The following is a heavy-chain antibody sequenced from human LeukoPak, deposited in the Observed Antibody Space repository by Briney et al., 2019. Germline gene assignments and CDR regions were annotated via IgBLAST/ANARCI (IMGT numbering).Heavy chain of an antibody. Sequence: SETLSLTCTVSGGSISSYYWSWIRQPPGKGLEWIGRIYTSGSTNYNPSLKSRVTMSVDTSKNQFSLKLSSVTAADTAVYYCARGRYSGYDYYYYYMDVWGKGTTVTVSS. CDR1: GGSISSYY. J-gene: IGHJ6*03. D-gene: IGHD5-12*01. CDR2: IYTSGST. V-gene: IGHV4-4*07. CDR3: ARGRYSGYDYYYYYMDV.